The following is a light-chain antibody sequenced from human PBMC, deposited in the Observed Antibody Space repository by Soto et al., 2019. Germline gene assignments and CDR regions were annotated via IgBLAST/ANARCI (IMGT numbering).Light chain of an antibody. Sequence: EIVLTQSPDTLSLSPGERATLSCRASQSVLSNYLAWYQQKPGQAPRLLIYGTSRRVTGSPERFSGSGSGTEFTLTISNLEPEDFAMYYCQQYGISPPGYTFAQGTKLQI. V-gene: IGKV3-20*01. J-gene: IGKJ2*01. CDR1: QSVLSNY. CDR2: GTS. CDR3: QQYGISPPGYT.